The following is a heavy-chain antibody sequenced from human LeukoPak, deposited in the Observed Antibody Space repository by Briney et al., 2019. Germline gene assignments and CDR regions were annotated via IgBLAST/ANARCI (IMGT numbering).Heavy chain of an antibody. CDR3: AKSMRMVGFGELFHDAFDI. CDR1: GFTFGDYA. CDR2: ISWNSGSI. D-gene: IGHD3-10*01. V-gene: IGHV3-9*01. J-gene: IGHJ3*02. Sequence: PGGSLRLSCAASGFTFGDYAMHWVRQAPGKGLEWVSGISWNSGSIGYADSVKGRFTISRDNAKNSLYLQMNSLRAEDTALYYCAKSMRMVGFGELFHDAFDIWDQGTMVTVSS.